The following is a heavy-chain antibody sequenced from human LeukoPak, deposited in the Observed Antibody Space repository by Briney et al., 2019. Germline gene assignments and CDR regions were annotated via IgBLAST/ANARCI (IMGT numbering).Heavy chain of an antibody. Sequence: SETLSLTCSVSGGSISSKFWTWVRQPPGKGLEMIGHISTSGDTYYNPSLNSRVSISLGASNNQCSLSLSSVTAADAAVYYCATSRITGELDYCGQGTLVTVSS. V-gene: IGHV4-4*09. CDR3: ATSRITGELDY. J-gene: IGHJ4*02. CDR1: GGSISSKF. CDR2: ISTSGDT. D-gene: IGHD2-8*02.